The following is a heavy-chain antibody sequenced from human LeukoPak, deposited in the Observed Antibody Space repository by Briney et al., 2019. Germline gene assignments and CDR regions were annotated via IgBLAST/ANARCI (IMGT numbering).Heavy chain of an antibody. D-gene: IGHD6-19*01. Sequence: SGGSLRLSCAASGFTFSSYSMNWVRQAPGKGLEWVSSISSSSSYIYYADSVKGRFTISRDNAKNSLYLQMNSLRAEGTAVYYCARQWLVDDAFDIWGQGTMVTVSS. V-gene: IGHV3-21*01. CDR2: ISSSSSYI. J-gene: IGHJ3*02. CDR1: GFTFSSYS. CDR3: ARQWLVDDAFDI.